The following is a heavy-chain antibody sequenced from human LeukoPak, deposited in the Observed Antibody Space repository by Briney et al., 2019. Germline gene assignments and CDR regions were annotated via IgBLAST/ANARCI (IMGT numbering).Heavy chain of an antibody. V-gene: IGHV1-2*03. J-gene: IGHJ4*02. CDR1: GYTFTGYY. CDR3: ARGLIHLAARLVY. CDR2: INPNSGGT. Sequence: LGASVKVSCKASGYTFTGYYMHWVRQAPGQGPEWMGWINPNSGGTNYAQKFQGRVTMTRNTSITTAYMELSSLRSDDTAVYYCARGLIHLAARLVYWGQGTLVTVSS. D-gene: IGHD6-6*01.